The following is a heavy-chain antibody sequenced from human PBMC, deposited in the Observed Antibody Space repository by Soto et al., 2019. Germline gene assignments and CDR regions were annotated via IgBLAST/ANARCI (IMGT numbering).Heavy chain of an antibody. J-gene: IGHJ6*02. D-gene: IGHD3-3*01. CDR1: GVTFSSYG. CDR3: AKDVLRFLEWLAFYGMDV. V-gene: IGHV3-30*18. Sequence: QVQLVESGGGVVQPGRSLRLSCAASGVTFSSYGMHWVRQAPGKGLEWVAVISYDGSNKYYADSVKGRFTISRDNSKNTLYLQMNRLRAGDTAVYYCAKDVLRFLEWLAFYGMDVWGQGTTVTVSS. CDR2: ISYDGSNK.